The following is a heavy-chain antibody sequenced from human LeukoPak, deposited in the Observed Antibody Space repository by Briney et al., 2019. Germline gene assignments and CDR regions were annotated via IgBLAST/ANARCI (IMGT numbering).Heavy chain of an antibody. CDR2: IYPSGST. J-gene: IGHJ5*02. CDR1: GGSISSYF. V-gene: IGHV4-4*07. CDR3: ARDAYYYGSGSSP. D-gene: IGHD3-10*01. Sequence: PSETLSLTCTVSGGSISSYFWSWIRQPAGKGLEWIGRIYPSGSTNYNPSLKSRVTISVDTSKNQFSLKLSSVTAADTAVYYCARDAYYYGSGSSPWGQGTLVTVSS.